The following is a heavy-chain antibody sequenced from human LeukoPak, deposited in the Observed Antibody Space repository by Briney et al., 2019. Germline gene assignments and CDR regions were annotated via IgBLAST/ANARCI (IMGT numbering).Heavy chain of an antibody. CDR3: SSARPAQPSNSYAEGRFDP. CDR2: ISPYNGHT. J-gene: IGHJ5*02. V-gene: IGHV1-18*01. D-gene: IGHD4-23*01. Sequence: ASVTISCKASGYTFTNYGITCVRQAPAQWPEWMGWISPYNGHTAYSQKLQGRVTLTTDTSATTAYMELRNLRSKHTAVYYCSSARPAQPSNSYAEGRFDPWGQGTLVTVSS. CDR1: GYTFTNYG.